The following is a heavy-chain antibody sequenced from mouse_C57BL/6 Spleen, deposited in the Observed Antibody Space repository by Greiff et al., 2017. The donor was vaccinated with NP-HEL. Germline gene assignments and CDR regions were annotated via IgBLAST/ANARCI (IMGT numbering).Heavy chain of an antibody. CDR2: IDPETGGT. CDR1: GYTFTDYE. Sequence: VKLQQSGAELVRPGASVTLSCKASGYTFTDYEMHWVKQTPVHGLEWIGAIDPETGGTAYNQKFKGKAILTADKSSSTAYMELRSLTSEDSAVYYCGGWLLRGYWGQGTTLTVSS. CDR3: GGWLLRGY. J-gene: IGHJ2*01. D-gene: IGHD2-3*01. V-gene: IGHV1-15*01.